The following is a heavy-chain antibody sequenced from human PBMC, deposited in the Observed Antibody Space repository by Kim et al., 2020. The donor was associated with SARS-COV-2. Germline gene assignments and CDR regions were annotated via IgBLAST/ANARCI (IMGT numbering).Heavy chain of an antibody. CDR3: AKDGRSPLRSGYYDVFRWFDP. CDR2: ISGSGGST. D-gene: IGHD3-3*01. J-gene: IGHJ5*02. V-gene: IGHV3-23*01. Sequence: GGSLRLSCAASGFTFSSYAMSWVRQAPGKGLEWVSAISGSGGSTYYADSVKGRFTISRDNSKNTLYLQMNSLRAEDTAVYYCAKDGRSPLRSGYYDVFRWFDPWGQGTLVTVSS. CDR1: GFTFSSYA.